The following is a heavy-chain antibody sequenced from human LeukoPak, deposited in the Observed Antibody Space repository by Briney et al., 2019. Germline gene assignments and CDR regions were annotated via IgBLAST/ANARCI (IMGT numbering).Heavy chain of an antibody. J-gene: IGHJ4*02. CDR2: ISSSSVTI. CDR3: ARDPRSTVVTPSPYFDY. CDR1: GFTFSSYS. V-gene: IGHV3-48*01. Sequence: PGGSLRLSCAASGFTFSSYSMNWVRQAPGKGLEWVSYISSSSVTIYYADSVKGRFTISRDNAMNSLYLQMNSLRAEDTAVYYCARDPRSTVVTPSPYFDYWGQGTLVTVSS. D-gene: IGHD4-23*01.